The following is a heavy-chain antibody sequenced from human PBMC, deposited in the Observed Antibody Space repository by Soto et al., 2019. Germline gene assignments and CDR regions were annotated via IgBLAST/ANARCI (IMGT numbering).Heavy chain of an antibody. V-gene: IGHV4-34*01. J-gene: IGHJ5*02. CDR2: INHSGST. Sequence: SETLSLTCAVYGGSFSGYYWSWIRQPPGKGLEWIGEINHSGSTNYNPSLKSRVTISVDTSKNQFSLKLSSVTAADTAVYYCARASYDILTGYPNWFDPWGQGTLVTVSS. CDR3: ARASYDILTGYPNWFDP. D-gene: IGHD3-9*01. CDR1: GGSFSGYY.